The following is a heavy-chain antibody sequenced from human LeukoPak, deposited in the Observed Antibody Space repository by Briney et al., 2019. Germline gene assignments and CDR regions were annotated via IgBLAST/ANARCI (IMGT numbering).Heavy chain of an antibody. J-gene: IGHJ4*02. CDR2: FDPEDGET. CDR3: AKRTGYSSSWAEVRGKDTYYFDY. Sequence: ASVKVSCKVSGYTLTELSMHRVRQAPGKGLEWMGGFDPEDGETIYAQKFQGRVTMTEDTSTDTAYMELISLRSEDTAVYYCAKRTGYSSSWAEVRGKDTYYFDYWGQGTLVTVSS. V-gene: IGHV1-24*01. D-gene: IGHD6-13*01. CDR1: GYTLTELS.